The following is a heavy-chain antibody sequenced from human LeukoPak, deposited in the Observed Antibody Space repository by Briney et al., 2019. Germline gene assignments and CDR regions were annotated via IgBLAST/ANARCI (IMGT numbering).Heavy chain of an antibody. D-gene: IGHD5-18*01. V-gene: IGHV1-69*05. CDR2: IIPIFGTA. J-gene: IGHJ4*02. Sequence: SVKVSCKASGGTFSSYAISWVRQAPGQGLEWMGGIIPIFGTANYAQKFQGRVTITTDESTSTAYMELSSLRSEDTAVYYCARGPRLQLWEYYFDYWGRGTLVTVSS. CDR3: ARGPRLQLWEYYFDY. CDR1: GGTFSSYA.